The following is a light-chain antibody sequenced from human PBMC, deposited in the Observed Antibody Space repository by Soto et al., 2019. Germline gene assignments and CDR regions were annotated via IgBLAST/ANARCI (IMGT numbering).Light chain of an antibody. V-gene: IGKV3-15*01. CDR1: QGIGDT. CDR3: QQYGGSPRT. Sequence: EVVMTQSPATLSVSPGEVVTLSCRASQGIGDTLAFYQHKPGQTPRLLIYDTSTRATGVPARFSGSMSGTDFTLTISRLEPEDFAVYYCQQYGGSPRTFGQGTKV. CDR2: DTS. J-gene: IGKJ1*01.